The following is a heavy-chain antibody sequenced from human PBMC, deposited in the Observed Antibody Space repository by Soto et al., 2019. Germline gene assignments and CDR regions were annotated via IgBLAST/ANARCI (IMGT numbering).Heavy chain of an antibody. D-gene: IGHD3-3*01. V-gene: IGHV4-30-4*01. CDR3: DSFGVDSINWFDP. CDR2: IDYRENT. CDR1: GVSITSGDYY. Sequence: SETLSLTCTVSGVSITSGDYYWNWIRQPPGKGLEWIGNIDYRENTYYNSSLKSRLTISLDTSKNQFSLKLSSVTAADTAVYYCDSFGVDSINWFDPWSQGTLVTV. J-gene: IGHJ5*02.